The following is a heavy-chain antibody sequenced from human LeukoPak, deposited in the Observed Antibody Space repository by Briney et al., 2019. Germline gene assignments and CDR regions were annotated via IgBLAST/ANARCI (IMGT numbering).Heavy chain of an antibody. CDR2: INPHSAGT. CDR1: GYTFIGNY. CDR3: ARDVQWGLLDY. J-gene: IGHJ4*02. V-gene: IGHV1-2*02. D-gene: IGHD2-21*02. Sequence: ASVKVSFKASGYTFIGNYIQWVRHAHAQGLEWKGRINPHSAGTNYAQNFQGRVTMTSDTSITTAYMELSGLRSDDTAMYYCARDVQWGLLDYWGQGTPVTVSS.